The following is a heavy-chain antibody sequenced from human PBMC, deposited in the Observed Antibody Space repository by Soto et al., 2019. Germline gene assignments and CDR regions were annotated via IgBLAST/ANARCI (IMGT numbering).Heavy chain of an antibody. CDR3: VRVVAIPGYPDY. D-gene: IGHD5-12*01. J-gene: IGHJ4*02. CDR1: GYTFTAYA. Sequence: EASVKVSCKTSGYTFTAYAMHWVRQAPGQRLEWVGWINTGTGTTEYSQKLQGRVTITTDTSTRTVYMELSRLRIDDTAVYYCVRVVAIPGYPDYWGQGTLVTVSS. V-gene: IGHV1-3*04. CDR2: INTGTGTT.